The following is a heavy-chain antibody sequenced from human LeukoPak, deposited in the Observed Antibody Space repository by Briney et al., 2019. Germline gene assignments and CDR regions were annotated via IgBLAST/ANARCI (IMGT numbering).Heavy chain of an antibody. J-gene: IGHJ6*04. Sequence: GGSLRLSCAASGFTFSSYWMSWVRQAPGKGLEWVANIKQDGSEKYYVDSVKGRFTISRDNAKNSLYLQMNSLRAEDTAVYYCAREVDYYYDSSGYCMDVWGKGTTVTVSS. CDR3: AREVDYYYDSSGYCMDV. CDR2: IKQDGSEK. CDR1: GFTFSSYW. D-gene: IGHD3-22*01. V-gene: IGHV3-7*01.